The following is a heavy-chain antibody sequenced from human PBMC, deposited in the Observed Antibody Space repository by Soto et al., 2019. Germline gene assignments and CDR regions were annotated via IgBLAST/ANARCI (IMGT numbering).Heavy chain of an antibody. V-gene: IGHV4-34*01. D-gene: IGHD5-12*01. Sequence: SETLSLTCAVYGGSFSGYYWSWIHQPPGKGLEWIGEINHSGSTNYNPSLKSRVTISVDTSKNQFSLKLSSVTAADTAVYYCARGRHLTYSGYVRGYYFDYWGQGTLVTVSS. CDR1: GGSFSGYY. CDR3: ARGRHLTYSGYVRGYYFDY. CDR2: INHSGST. J-gene: IGHJ4*02.